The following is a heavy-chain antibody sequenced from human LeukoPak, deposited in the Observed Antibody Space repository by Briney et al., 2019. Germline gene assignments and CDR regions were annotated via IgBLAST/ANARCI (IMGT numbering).Heavy chain of an antibody. CDR2: ITGSGGSA. CDR1: GFPFSTYA. J-gene: IGHJ6*03. Sequence: GGSLRLSRVASGFPFSTYAMKWVRQAPGKGLEWVAGITGSGGSAYYGNSVKGRFTISRDNSENTVFLQMNRLRVDDTAVYYCAKGHAYYYYYLEVWGKGTTVTVSS. V-gene: IGHV3-23*01. CDR3: AKGHAYYYYYLEV.